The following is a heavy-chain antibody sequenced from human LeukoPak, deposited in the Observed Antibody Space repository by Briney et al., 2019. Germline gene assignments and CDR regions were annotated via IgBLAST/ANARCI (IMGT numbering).Heavy chain of an antibody. CDR2: ISWNSGSI. V-gene: IGHV3-9*01. Sequence: PGGSLRLSCAASGFTFDDYAMHWVRQAPGKGLEWVSGISWNSGSIGYADSVKGRFTISRDNAKNSLYLQMNSLRAEDTAVYYCAKAGTNDYFDYWGQGTLVTVSS. D-gene: IGHD1-1*01. CDR1: GFTFDDYA. J-gene: IGHJ4*02. CDR3: AKAGTNDYFDY.